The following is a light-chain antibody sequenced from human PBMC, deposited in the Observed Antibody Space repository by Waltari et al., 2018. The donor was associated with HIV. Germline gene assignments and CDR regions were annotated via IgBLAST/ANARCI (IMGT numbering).Light chain of an antibody. V-gene: IGLV3-25*03. J-gene: IGLJ3*02. CDR2: KDT. Sequence: SYELTQPPSVSVSPGQTARITCSGDALPKQDAYWYQQRPGHAPVLVIYKDTERPSGIPERFSGSSSGTTATLTIIGVQAQDEADYHCQSADSNASLWVFGGGTKLTVL. CDR3: QSADSNASLWV. CDR1: ALPKQD.